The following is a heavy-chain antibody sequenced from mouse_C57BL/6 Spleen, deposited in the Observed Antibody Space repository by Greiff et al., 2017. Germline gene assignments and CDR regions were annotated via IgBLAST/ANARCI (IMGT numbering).Heavy chain of an antibody. J-gene: IGHJ3*01. CDR1: GYTFTSYW. CDR3: ARSIYYDYDGFAY. Sequence: QVQLQQSGAELVKPGASVKLSCKASGYTFTSYWMHWVKQRPGQGLEWIGMIHPNSGSTNYNEKFKSKATLTVDKSSSTAYMQLSSLTSEDSAVYYCARSIYYDYDGFAYWGQGTLVTVSA. CDR2: IHPNSGST. D-gene: IGHD2-4*01. V-gene: IGHV1-64*01.